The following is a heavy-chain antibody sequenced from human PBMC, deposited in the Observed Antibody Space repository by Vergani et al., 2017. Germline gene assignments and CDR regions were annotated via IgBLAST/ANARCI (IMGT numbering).Heavy chain of an antibody. V-gene: IGHV3-74*02. CDR2: INSDGSST. Sequence: EVQVVETGGGLVQPGGSLRLSCAASGFTFSSYWMHWVRQAPGKGLVWVSRINSDGSSTSYADSVKGRFTISRDNAKNTLYLQMNSLRAEDTAVYYCAAMTTVTTDDYWGQGTLVTVSS. J-gene: IGHJ4*02. D-gene: IGHD4-17*01. CDR3: AAMTTVTTDDY. CDR1: GFTFSSYW.